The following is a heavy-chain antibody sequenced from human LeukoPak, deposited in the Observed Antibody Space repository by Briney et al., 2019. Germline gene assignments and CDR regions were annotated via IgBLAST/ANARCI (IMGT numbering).Heavy chain of an antibody. Sequence: GGSLRLSCAASGFTFSSYAMHWVRQAPGKGLEWVAVISYDGSNKYYADSVKGRFTISRDNSKNTLYLQMNSLRAEDTAVYYCARWAYSSSSFDYWGQGTLVTVSS. V-gene: IGHV3-30-3*01. D-gene: IGHD6-6*01. CDR1: GFTFSSYA. CDR2: ISYDGSNK. J-gene: IGHJ4*02. CDR3: ARWAYSSSSFDY.